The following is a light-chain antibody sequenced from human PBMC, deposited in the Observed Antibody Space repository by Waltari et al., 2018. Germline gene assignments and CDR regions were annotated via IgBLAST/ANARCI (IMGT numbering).Light chain of an antibody. CDR2: SAS. V-gene: IGKV1-12*01. CDR3: QQTNSFPRT. CDR1: QGIDNW. J-gene: IGKJ1*01. Sequence: DIQMTQSPSFVSASVRDRVTITCRASQGIDNWLAWYQQKPGKAPKFLIYSASSLQSGVPSRFVGSGSGTDFILTISRLQPEDFATYYCQQTNSFPRTFGQGTKVAIK.